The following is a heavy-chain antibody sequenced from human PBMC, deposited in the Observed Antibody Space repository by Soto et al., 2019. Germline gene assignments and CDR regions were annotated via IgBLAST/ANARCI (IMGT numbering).Heavy chain of an antibody. Sequence: GGSLRLSCAASGFTFSSYSMNWVRQAPGKGLEWVSSISSSSSYIYYADSVKGRFTISRDNAKNSLYLQMNSLRDEDTAVYYWARVGGTVPLIDYWGQGTLVTVSS. CDR2: ISSSSSYI. CDR1: GFTFSSYS. CDR3: ARVGGTVPLIDY. V-gene: IGHV3-21*01. D-gene: IGHD4-17*01. J-gene: IGHJ4*02.